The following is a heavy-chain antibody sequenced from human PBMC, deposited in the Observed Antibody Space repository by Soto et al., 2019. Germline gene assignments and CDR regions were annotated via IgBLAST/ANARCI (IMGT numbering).Heavy chain of an antibody. CDR3: AAPYAMEG. CDR2: LVVGSGST. V-gene: IGHV1-58*01. J-gene: IGHJ6*02. CDR1: LFTFPNSA. Sequence: SLPGSCQASLFTFPNSAVHCVRQARGQRIEWIGWLVVGSGSTNYAQRFQTRVTLTREMSTSTAYMELSSLRAEDTAVYYCAAPYAMEGWGQGHTVTVS.